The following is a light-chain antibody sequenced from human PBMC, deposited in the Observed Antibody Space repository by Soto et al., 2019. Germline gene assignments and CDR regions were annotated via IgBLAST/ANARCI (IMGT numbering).Light chain of an antibody. CDR3: QQYGGSPWT. J-gene: IGKJ1*01. CDR1: QSVSRYS. V-gene: IGKV3-20*01. CDR2: AGS. Sequence: TTCLSPGERGTLSCRVSQSVSRYSFAWYKQKPGQAPRLLIHAGSTRATGIPDRFSGSGSGTDFTLTISRLQPEDFAVFYCQQYGGSPWTFGQGTKVDI.